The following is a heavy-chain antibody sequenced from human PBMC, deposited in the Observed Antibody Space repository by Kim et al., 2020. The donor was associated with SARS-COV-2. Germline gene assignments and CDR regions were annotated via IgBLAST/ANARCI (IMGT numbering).Heavy chain of an antibody. J-gene: IGHJ4*02. CDR2: IWYDGSNK. Sequence: GGSLRLSCAASGFTFSSYGMHWVRQAPGKGLEWVAVIWYDGSNKYYADSVKGRFTISRDNSKNTLYLQMNSLRAEDTAVYYCARDKPLSGYCSSTSCSVLGYWGQGTLVTVSS. V-gene: IGHV3-33*01. D-gene: IGHD2-2*01. CDR1: GFTFSSYG. CDR3: ARDKPLSGYCSSTSCSVLGY.